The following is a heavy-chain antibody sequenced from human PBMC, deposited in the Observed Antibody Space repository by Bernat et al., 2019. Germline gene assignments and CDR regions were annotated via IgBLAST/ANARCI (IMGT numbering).Heavy chain of an antibody. CDR2: IYWDDDK. V-gene: IGHV2-5*02. D-gene: IGHD2-15*01. J-gene: IGHJ4*02. CDR1: GFSLITSGVG. CDR3: AHPTPWWPQFDY. Sequence: QITLKESGPTLVKPTQTLTLTCTFSGFSLITSGVGVGWIRQPPGKALEWLALIYWDDDKRYSPSLKSRLTITKDTSKNQVVLTMTNMDPVDTATYYCAHPTPWWPQFDYWGQGTLVTVSS.